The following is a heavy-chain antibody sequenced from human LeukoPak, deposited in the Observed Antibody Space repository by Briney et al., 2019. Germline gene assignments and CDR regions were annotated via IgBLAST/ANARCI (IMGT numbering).Heavy chain of an antibody. CDR2: IYYSGST. Sequence: SETLSLTCTVSGGSISSYYWSWIRQPPGKGLEWIGYIYYSGSTNYNPSLKSRVTISVDTSKNQFSLKLSSVTAADTAVYYCARDRANYDSSGPVDYWGQGTLVTVSS. CDR1: GGSISSYY. J-gene: IGHJ4*02. V-gene: IGHV4-59*01. D-gene: IGHD3-22*01. CDR3: ARDRANYDSSGPVDY.